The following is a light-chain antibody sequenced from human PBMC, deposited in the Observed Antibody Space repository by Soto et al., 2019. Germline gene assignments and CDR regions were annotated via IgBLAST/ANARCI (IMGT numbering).Light chain of an antibody. CDR3: QQYNNWLLT. Sequence: EIVLTQSPATLSLSPGERATLSCRASQSVRTNLAWYQQKPGQVPRLLIYGASTRATGVPARFSGSGSGTEFILTIRSLQSEDFAIYYCQQYNNWLLTFGGGTKVDIK. CDR2: GAS. CDR1: QSVRTN. J-gene: IGKJ4*01. V-gene: IGKV3-15*01.